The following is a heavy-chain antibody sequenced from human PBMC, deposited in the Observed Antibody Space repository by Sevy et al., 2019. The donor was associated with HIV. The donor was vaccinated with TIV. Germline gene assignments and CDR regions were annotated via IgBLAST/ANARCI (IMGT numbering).Heavy chain of an antibody. CDR2: LYSSGST. CDR3: ARDRRLGVSGPDGYGVDV. V-gene: IGHV3-53*01. CDR1: GFTVSSSY. Sequence: GGSLRLSCVASGFTVSSSYMSWVRQAPGKGLEWVSALYSSGSTYYADSVKGRFTVSRDNSKNTLYLQMNCLRTEDTAVYYCARDRRLGVSGPDGYGVDVWGQGTTVTVSS. J-gene: IGHJ6*02. D-gene: IGHD3-3*01.